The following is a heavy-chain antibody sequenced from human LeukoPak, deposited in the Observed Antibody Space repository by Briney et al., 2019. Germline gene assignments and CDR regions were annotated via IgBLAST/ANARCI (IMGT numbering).Heavy chain of an antibody. V-gene: IGHV3-7*01. D-gene: IGHD7-27*01. Sequence: PGGSLRLSCAASGFTFSSYWMSWVRQAPGKGLEWVANIKQDGSEKYYVDSVKGRFTISRDNAKNSLYLQMNSLRAEDTAVYYCAREINWGEYYFDYWGQGTLVTVSS. CDR2: IKQDGSEK. CDR1: GFTFSSYW. J-gene: IGHJ4*02. CDR3: AREINWGEYYFDY.